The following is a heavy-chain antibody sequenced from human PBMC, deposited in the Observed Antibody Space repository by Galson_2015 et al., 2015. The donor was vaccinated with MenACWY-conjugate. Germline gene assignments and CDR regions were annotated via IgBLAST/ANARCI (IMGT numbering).Heavy chain of an antibody. CDR1: GFTFSNYA. J-gene: IGHJ4*02. V-gene: IGHV3-23*01. Sequence: SLRLSCAASGFTFSNYAMSWVRQAPGKGLEWVSAISGSGGSTYYADSVKGRFTISRDNSNNTLYLQMNSLRAEDTAVYYCGKDLSAPATTYYFDYWGQGTLATVSS. CDR3: GKDLSAPATTYYFDY. D-gene: IGHD6-25*01. CDR2: ISGSGGST.